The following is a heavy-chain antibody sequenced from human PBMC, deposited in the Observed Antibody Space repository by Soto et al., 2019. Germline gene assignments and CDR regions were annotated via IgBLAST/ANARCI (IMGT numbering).Heavy chain of an antibody. CDR1: GFSLSTSGVA. CDR2: IFWDDDE. CDR3: APRRGLGEWRGGLHFQH. D-gene: IGHD3-16*01. V-gene: IGHV2-5*02. J-gene: IGHJ1*01. Sequence: QITLKESGPTLVKPTQPLTLTCTFSGFSLSTSGVAVGWIRQPPGKALEWLALIFWDDDERYSQSLKSRLTSTKETSKNQVVLRMTNMDPVVTATYYRAPRRGLGEWRGGLHFQHWGRGTLVPVSS.